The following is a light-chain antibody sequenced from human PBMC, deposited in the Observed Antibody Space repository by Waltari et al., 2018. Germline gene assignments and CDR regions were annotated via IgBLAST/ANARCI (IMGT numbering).Light chain of an antibody. CDR1: ALPNQF. V-gene: IGLV3-25*03. CDR3: ESADNTGAYV. Sequence: SYELTQPPSVSVSPGQTAKITCSGDALPNQFAYWFQQKPGQAPVLIIYKDTRRPSGIPERFSGYNSGTTVTLTITGVQAEDEADYYCESADNTGAYVFGGGTKVTVL. J-gene: IGLJ1*01. CDR2: KDT.